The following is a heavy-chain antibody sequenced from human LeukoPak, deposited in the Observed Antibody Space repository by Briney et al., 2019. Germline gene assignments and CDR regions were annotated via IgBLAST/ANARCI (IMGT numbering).Heavy chain of an antibody. Sequence: SETLSLTCTVSGGSISSYYWSWVRQPPGKGLEWIGYIYYSGSTNYNPSLKSGVTISVDTSKNQFSLTLSSVTAADTAVYYCARPRIPYYYGSGSYLDAFDIWGQGTMVTVSS. CDR3: ARPRIPYYYGSGSYLDAFDI. CDR1: GGSISSYY. V-gene: IGHV4-59*01. CDR2: IYYSGST. J-gene: IGHJ3*02. D-gene: IGHD3-10*01.